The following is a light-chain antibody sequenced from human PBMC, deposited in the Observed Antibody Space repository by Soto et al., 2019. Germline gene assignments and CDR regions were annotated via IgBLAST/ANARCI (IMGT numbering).Light chain of an antibody. CDR2: AAS. CDR1: QSISSY. CDR3: QQSYCTLLT. J-gene: IGKJ1*01. Sequence: DIQMTQSPSSLSASVGDRVTITCRASQSISSYLNWYQQKPGKAPKLLIYAASSLQSGVPSRFSGSGSGTDFTLTISSLQPEDFATYYCQQSYCTLLTFVQGTKVQMK. V-gene: IGKV1-39*01.